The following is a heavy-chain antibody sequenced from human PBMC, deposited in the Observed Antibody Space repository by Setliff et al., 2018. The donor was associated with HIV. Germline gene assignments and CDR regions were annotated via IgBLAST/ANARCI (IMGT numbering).Heavy chain of an antibody. J-gene: IGHJ4*02. D-gene: IGHD2-21*02. V-gene: IGHV3-30*02. CDR3: AKVYCGGDCYSGPDY. CDR1: GFTYNNFG. CDR2: IRSDETNK. Sequence: GGSLRLSCAASGFTYNNFGMHWVRQAPGKGLEWVAFIRSDETNKYYSDSVKGRFTISRDNSKNTLYLQMNSLRAEDTAVYYCAKVYCGGDCYSGPDYWGQGTLVTVSS.